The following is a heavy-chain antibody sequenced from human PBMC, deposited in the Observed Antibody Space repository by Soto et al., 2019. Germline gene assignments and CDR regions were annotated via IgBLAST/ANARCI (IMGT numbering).Heavy chain of an antibody. D-gene: IGHD5-12*01. Sequence: QVQLQESGSGLVKPSQTLSLTCAVSGGSLSNGGCSWSWVRLPPGRALEWIGYIFDTGKTYYSASLKKRGTMSVDRAQNQFSLRLESVTAADTAIYLCCCLDGYNRYSDLWGRGTLVTVSS. CDR2: IFDTGKT. CDR3: CCLDGYNRYSDL. J-gene: IGHJ2*01. CDR1: GGSLSNGGCS. V-gene: IGHV4-30-2*01.